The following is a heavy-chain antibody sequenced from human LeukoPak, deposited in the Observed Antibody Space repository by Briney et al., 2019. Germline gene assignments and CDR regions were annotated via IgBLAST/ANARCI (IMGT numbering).Heavy chain of an antibody. CDR1: GFTFSSYG. Sequence: PGGSLRLSCAASGFTFSSYGMHWVRQAPGKGLEWVAVISYDGSNKYYADSVKGRFTISRDNSKNTLYLQMNSLRAEDTAVYYCAKDLRTMTGYFDYWGQGTLVTVSS. CDR3: AKDLRTMTGYFDY. CDR2: ISYDGSNK. J-gene: IGHJ4*02. V-gene: IGHV3-30*18. D-gene: IGHD3-22*01.